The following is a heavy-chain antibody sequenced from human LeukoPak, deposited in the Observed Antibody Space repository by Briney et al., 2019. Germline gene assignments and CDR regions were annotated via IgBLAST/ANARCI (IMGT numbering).Heavy chain of an antibody. Sequence: SETLSLTCAVSGGSFSAYYRTWIRQPPGKGLEWIGEINHSGSANYNPSLKSRVTISLDTSKNQFSLKLSSVTAADMAVYYCARGQGTVTTHWGQGTLVTVSS. CDR3: ARGQGTVTTH. CDR2: INHSGSA. J-gene: IGHJ4*02. D-gene: IGHD4-17*01. CDR1: GGSFSAYY. V-gene: IGHV4-34*01.